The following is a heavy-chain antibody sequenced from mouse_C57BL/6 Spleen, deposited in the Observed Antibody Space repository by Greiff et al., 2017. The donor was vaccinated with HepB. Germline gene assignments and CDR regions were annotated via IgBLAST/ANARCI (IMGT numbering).Heavy chain of an antibody. CDR3: ARERATGRYFDV. D-gene: IGHD4-1*02. J-gene: IGHJ1*03. CDR2: ISDGGSYT. Sequence: EVQRVESGGGLVKPGGSLKLPCAASGFTFSSYAMSWVRQTPEKRLEWVATISDGGSYTYYPDNVKGRFTISRDNAKNNLYLQMSHLKSEDTAMYYCARERATGRYFDVWGTGTTVTVSS. CDR1: GFTFSSYA. V-gene: IGHV5-4*01.